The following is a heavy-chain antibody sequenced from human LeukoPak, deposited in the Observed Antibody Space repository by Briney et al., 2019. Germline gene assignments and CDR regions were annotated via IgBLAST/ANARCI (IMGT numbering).Heavy chain of an antibody. V-gene: IGHV1-46*01. Sequence: GASVKVSCMASGYTFTSYYMHWVRQAPGQGLEWMGIINPSGGSTSYAQKFQGRVTMTRDTSTSTVYMELSSLRSEDTAVYYCARDPGGRPFDYWGQGTLVTVSS. CDR2: INPSGGST. CDR1: GYTFTSYY. CDR3: ARDPGGRPFDY. J-gene: IGHJ4*02. D-gene: IGHD2-15*01.